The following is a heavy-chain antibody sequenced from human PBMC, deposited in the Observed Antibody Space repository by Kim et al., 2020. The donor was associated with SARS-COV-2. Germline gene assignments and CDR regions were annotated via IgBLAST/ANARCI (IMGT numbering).Heavy chain of an antibody. V-gene: IGHV4-34*01. Sequence: SETLSLTCAVYGGSFSGYYWSWIRQPPGKGLEWIGEINHSGRTNYNPSLKSRVTISVDTYTNQFSLKLSSVTAADTAVSYCASFFFSYQFDYWCQEPRVT. D-gene: IGHD2-2*01. CDR3: ASFFFSYQFDY. J-gene: IGHJ4*02. CDR2: INHSGRT. CDR1: GGSFSGYY.